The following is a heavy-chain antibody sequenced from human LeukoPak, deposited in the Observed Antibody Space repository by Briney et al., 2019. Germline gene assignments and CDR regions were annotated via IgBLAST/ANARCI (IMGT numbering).Heavy chain of an antibody. CDR2: INPSGGST. CDR1: GYTFTSYY. D-gene: IGHD6-19*01. V-gene: IGHV1-46*01. J-gene: IGHJ5*02. Sequence: ASVKVSCKASGYTFTSYYMHWVRQAPGQGLEWMGIINPSGGSTSYAQKFQGRVTMTRDTSTSTVYMELSSLRSEDPAVYYCARDGRIAVAGTVPNWFDAWGQGSLVSVSS. CDR3: ARDGRIAVAGTVPNWFDA.